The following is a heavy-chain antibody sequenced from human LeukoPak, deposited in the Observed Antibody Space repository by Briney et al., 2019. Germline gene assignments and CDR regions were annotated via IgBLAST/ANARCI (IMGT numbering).Heavy chain of an antibody. CDR2: ISDSGGST. J-gene: IGHJ4*02. V-gene: IGHV3-23*01. CDR1: GFTFNTYA. Sequence: GESLRLSCAASGFTFNTYAMNWVRQAPGKGLEWVSAISDSGGSTYYADSVKGRFTISRDNSKNTVYLQIHRLRAEDTAVYYCAKGKGSSSSSIDWWGQGTLVTVSS. D-gene: IGHD2-15*01. CDR3: AKGKGSSSSSIDW.